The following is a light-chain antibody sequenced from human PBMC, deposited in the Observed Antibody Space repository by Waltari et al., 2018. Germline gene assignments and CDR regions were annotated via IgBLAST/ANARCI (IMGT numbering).Light chain of an antibody. Sequence: QSVLTPPPSVSGTPGQRVTISCSGSTSNIGAGHDVHWYQHLPGTAPKLLIYGNNNRPSGVPARFSGSKSVTSASLAITGLQADDEADYFCQSFDNMLSGGVVFGGGTKLAVL. CDR1: TSNIGAGHD. CDR3: QSFDNMLSGGVV. J-gene: IGLJ2*01. CDR2: GNN. V-gene: IGLV1-40*01.